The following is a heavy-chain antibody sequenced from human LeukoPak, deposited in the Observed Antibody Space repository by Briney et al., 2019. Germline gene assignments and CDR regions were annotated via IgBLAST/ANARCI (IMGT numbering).Heavy chain of an antibody. CDR3: ARDGNPWNLDV. Sequence: SETLSLTCTVSGCSISSYYWTWIRQPPGKALEWIGNIYYSGRTSYNPSLKSRVTMSGDTSKNQFSLKLSSVTAADTAVYYCARDGNPWNLDVWGRGTLVTAAS. CDR1: GCSISSYY. CDR2: IYYSGRT. D-gene: IGHD1-14*01. V-gene: IGHV4-59*01. J-gene: IGHJ2*01.